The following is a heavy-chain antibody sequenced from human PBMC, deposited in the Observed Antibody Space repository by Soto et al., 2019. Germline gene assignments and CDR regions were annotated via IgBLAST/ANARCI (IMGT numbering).Heavy chain of an antibody. CDR2: IYHSGST. J-gene: IGHJ4*02. V-gene: IGHV4-38-2*02. Sequence: SETLSLTCAVSGYSISSGYYWGWIRQPPGNGLEWIRSIYHSGSTYYTASLKSRVTISVETSKNQFSLKMSSVTAADTSVYYCARESRGYSDYWGQGTLVTVSS. CDR3: ARESRGYSDY. D-gene: IGHD3-22*01. CDR1: GYSISSGYY.